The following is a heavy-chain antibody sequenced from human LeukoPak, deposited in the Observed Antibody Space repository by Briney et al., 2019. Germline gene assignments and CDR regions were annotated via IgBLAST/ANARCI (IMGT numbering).Heavy chain of an antibody. J-gene: IGHJ6*02. CDR2: IYYSGST. Sequence: SQSLSLTCTVSGGSISSGGYYWSWIRQHPGKGLEWIGYIYYSGSTYYNPSLKSRVIISVDTSKNQFSLKLSSVTAADTAVYYCARDRVTPRYYGMDVWGQGTTVTVSS. V-gene: IGHV4-31*03. CDR3: ARDRVTPRYYGMDV. CDR1: GGSISSGGYY. D-gene: IGHD4-23*01.